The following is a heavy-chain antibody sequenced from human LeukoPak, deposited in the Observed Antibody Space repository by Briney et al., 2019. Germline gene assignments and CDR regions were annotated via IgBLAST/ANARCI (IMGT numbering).Heavy chain of an antibody. CDR3: ASAGWYYDSSGYYPGNFDY. Sequence: SETLSLTCTVSGGSISSSSYYWGWIRQPPGKGLEWIGSIYYSGSTYYNPSLKSRVTISVDTSKNQFSLKLSSVTAADTAVYYCASAGWYYDSSGYYPGNFDYWGQGTLVTVSS. CDR2: IYYSGST. D-gene: IGHD3-22*01. V-gene: IGHV4-39*01. CDR1: GGSISSSSYY. J-gene: IGHJ4*02.